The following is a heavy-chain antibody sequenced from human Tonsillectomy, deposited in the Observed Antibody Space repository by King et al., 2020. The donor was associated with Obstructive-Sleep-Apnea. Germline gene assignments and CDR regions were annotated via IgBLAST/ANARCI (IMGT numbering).Heavy chain of an antibody. CDR2: IYPGDSDT. J-gene: IGHJ6*02. D-gene: IGHD3-3*01. Sequence: VQLVESGAEVKKPGESLKISCKGSGYSFTSYWIGWVLQMPGKGLEWMGIIYPGDSDTRYSPSFQGQVTISADKSISTAYLQWSSLKASETAMYYCARGRITIFGVVIIPNYGMDVWGQGTTVTVSS. CDR1: GYSFTSYW. CDR3: ARGRITIFGVVIIPNYGMDV. V-gene: IGHV5-51*01.